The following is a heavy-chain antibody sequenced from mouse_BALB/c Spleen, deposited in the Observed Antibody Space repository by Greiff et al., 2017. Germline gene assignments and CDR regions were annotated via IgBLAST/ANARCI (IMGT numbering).Heavy chain of an antibody. D-gene: IGHD1-1*01. CDR1: GFTFSSYA. Sequence: EVQLQESGGGLVKPGGSLKLSCAASGFTFSSYAMSWVRQTPEKRLEWVASISSGGSTYYPDSVKGRFTISRDNARNILYLQMSSLRSEDTAMYYCARETTVDWYFDVWGAGTTVTVSS. V-gene: IGHV5-6-5*01. CDR2: ISSGGST. J-gene: IGHJ1*01. CDR3: ARETTVDWYFDV.